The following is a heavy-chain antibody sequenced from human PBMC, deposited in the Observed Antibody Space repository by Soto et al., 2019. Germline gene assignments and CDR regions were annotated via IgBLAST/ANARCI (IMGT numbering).Heavy chain of an antibody. Sequence: PGESLKISCQGSGYCFTSYWISWVRQKPGKGLEWMGRIDPSDSYTNYSPSFQGHVTISADKSISTAYLQWSSLKASDTAMYYCARRSAAGIYYYYYYGMDVWGQGTTVTVSS. CDR1: GYCFTSYW. CDR3: ARRSAAGIYYYYYYGMDV. J-gene: IGHJ6*02. D-gene: IGHD6-13*01. CDR2: IDPSDSYT. V-gene: IGHV5-10-1*01.